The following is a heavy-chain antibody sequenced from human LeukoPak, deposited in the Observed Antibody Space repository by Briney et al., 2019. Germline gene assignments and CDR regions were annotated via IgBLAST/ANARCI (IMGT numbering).Heavy chain of an antibody. CDR1: GYSISSGYY. D-gene: IGHD6-13*01. V-gene: IGHV4-38-2*01. CDR2: IYQNGNT. CDR3: ARAYHSSWYLNWFDP. J-gene: IGHJ5*02. Sequence: SETLSLTCAASGYSISSGYYWGWIRQPPRKGLEWIGTIYQNGNTYYNPSLKSRVTISVDTSKNEFSLKLSSVTAADTAVYYCARAYHSSWYLNWFDPWGQGTLVTVSS.